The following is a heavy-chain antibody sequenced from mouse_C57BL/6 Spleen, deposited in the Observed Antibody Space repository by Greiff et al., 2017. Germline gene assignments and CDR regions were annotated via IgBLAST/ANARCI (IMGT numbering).Heavy chain of an antibody. CDR1: GYTFTSYW. J-gene: IGHJ2*01. Sequence: QVQLQQPGAELVKPGASVKLSCKASGYTFTSYWMHWVKQRPGQGLEWIGMIHPNSGSTNYNEKFKSKATLTVDKSSSTAYMQLSSLTSEDSAVYYCARPPPGTAQAHFDYWGQGTTLTVSS. V-gene: IGHV1-64*01. D-gene: IGHD3-2*02. CDR2: IHPNSGST. CDR3: ARPPPGTAQAHFDY.